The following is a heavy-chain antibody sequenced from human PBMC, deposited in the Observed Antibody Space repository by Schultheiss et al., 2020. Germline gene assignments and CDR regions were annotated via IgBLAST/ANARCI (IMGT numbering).Heavy chain of an antibody. CDR2: ISAYNGNT. J-gene: IGHJ5*02. Sequence: ASVKVSCKASGYTFTSYGISWVRQAPGQGLEWMGWISAYNGNTNYAEKLQGRVTMTTDASTSIAYMELRGLRSDDTAVYYCAREGYSSTWYRGAWFDPWGQGTLVIVFS. CDR1: GYTFTSYG. V-gene: IGHV1-18*04. D-gene: IGHD6-13*01. CDR3: AREGYSSTWYRGAWFDP.